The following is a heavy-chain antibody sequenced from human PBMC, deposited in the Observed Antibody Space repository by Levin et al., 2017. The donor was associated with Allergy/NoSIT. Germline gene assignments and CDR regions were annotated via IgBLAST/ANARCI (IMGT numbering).Heavy chain of an antibody. V-gene: IGHV3-11*01. CDR1: GFTFSDYY. CDR3: ARGSNLGSGYPLFDY. J-gene: IGHJ4*02. D-gene: IGHD6-25*01. Sequence: GESLKISCAASGFTFSDYYMNWIRQAPGKGLEWVSYISGSGDTVYYADSVKGRFTFSRDNTKNSLYLQMNSLRAEDTAVYYCARGSNLGSGYPLFDYWGQGTLVTVSS. CDR2: ISGSGDTV.